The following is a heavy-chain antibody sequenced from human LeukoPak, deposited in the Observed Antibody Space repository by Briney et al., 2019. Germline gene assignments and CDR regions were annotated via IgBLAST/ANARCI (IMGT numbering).Heavy chain of an antibody. V-gene: IGHV3-23*01. Sequence: GGSLRLSCAASGFTFSSYAMSWVRQAPGKGLEWVSAIGGSGGTTYYADSVKGRFTISRENPRNTLHLQMNSLRPDDTAVYYCAKAVVGGTVGDYWGQGTLVTVSS. CDR1: GFTFSSYA. CDR2: IGGSGGTT. J-gene: IGHJ4*02. D-gene: IGHD2-15*01. CDR3: AKAVVGGTVGDY.